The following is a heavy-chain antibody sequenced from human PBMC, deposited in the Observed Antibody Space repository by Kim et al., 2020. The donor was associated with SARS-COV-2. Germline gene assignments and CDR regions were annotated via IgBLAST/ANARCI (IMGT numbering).Heavy chain of an antibody. Sequence: GGSLRLSCAASGFTFDDYAMHWVRQAPGKGLEWVSGINCNGVSIGYADSVKGRFTISRDNAKNALYLQMNSLRAEDTALYFCAKEKLGYYMDVWGKGTTVTVSS. V-gene: IGHV3-9*01. CDR1: GFTFDDYA. CDR2: INCNGVSI. CDR3: AKEKLGYYMDV. J-gene: IGHJ6*03.